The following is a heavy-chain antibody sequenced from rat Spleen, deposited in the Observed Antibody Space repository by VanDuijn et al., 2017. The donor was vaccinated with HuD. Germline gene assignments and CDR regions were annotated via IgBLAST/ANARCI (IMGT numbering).Heavy chain of an antibody. CDR1: GFIFSDYH. V-gene: IGHV5-7*01. CDR2: INYDGTRT. D-gene: IGHD1-4*01. J-gene: IGHJ2*01. CDR3: AREAGIPFHYFDY. Sequence: EVQLVESGGGLVQPGRSLKISCAASGFIFSDYHLAWVRQAPTKGLEWVASINYDGTRTYFRDSVKGRFTLSRDNTKSTLYLQMDSLRSEETATYYCAREAGIPFHYFDYWGQGVMVTVSS.